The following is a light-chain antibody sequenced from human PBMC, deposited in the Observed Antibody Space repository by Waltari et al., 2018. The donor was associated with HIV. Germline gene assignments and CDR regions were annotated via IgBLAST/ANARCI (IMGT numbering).Light chain of an antibody. J-gene: IGKJ4*01. CDR3: QQYNKWPLT. V-gene: IGKV3D-15*01. CDR2: GAS. Sequence: EIVMMQSPATLSVSPGERATLSCRASQSVSSNLAWYQQKPGQAPRLLIYGASTRATGIPARFSGSGSGTEFTLTISSLQSEDFAVYYCQQYNKWPLTFGGGTKVVIK. CDR1: QSVSSN.